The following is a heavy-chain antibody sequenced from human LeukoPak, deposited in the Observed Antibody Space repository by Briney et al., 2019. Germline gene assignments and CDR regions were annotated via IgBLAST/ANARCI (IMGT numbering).Heavy chain of an antibody. CDR3: AKGRVWFGELLFTMDV. CDR1: GFTFTNYG. Sequence: GGSLRLSCAASGFTFTNYGMHWVRQAPGKGLEWVAVVSSDATNKYYADSVKGRFTISRENSKNTLYLQMNSLRGVDTAVYYCAKGRVWFGELLFTMDVWGQGTTVTVSS. CDR2: VSSDATNK. V-gene: IGHV3-30*18. D-gene: IGHD3-10*01. J-gene: IGHJ6*02.